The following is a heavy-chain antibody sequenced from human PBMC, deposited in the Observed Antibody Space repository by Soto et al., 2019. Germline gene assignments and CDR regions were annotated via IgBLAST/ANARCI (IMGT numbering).Heavy chain of an antibody. J-gene: IGHJ6*02. Sequence: ASVKVSCKASGYTFISYGISWVRQAPGQGLEWMGWISGYNGDTKYAQKFQGRVTMTTDTSTSTAYMELRSLRSDDTAVYYCARDPSKFDVWGQGTKVTVSS. V-gene: IGHV1-18*01. CDR1: GYTFISYG. CDR3: ARDPSKFDV. CDR2: ISGYNGDT.